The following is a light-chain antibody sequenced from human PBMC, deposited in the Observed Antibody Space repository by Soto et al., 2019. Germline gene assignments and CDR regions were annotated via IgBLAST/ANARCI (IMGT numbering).Light chain of an antibody. CDR3: QQYASSPGP. V-gene: IGKV3-20*01. CDR1: QSVKSSY. CDR2: GTS. Sequence: EIVLTQSPGTLSLAPGEGATLSCRASQSVKSSYLAWYQQKPGQAPRLLIFGTSNRATGIPDRFRGGGSGTDFTLTISSLEPEDFAVYYCQQYASSPGPFGLGTKVEIK. J-gene: IGKJ1*01.